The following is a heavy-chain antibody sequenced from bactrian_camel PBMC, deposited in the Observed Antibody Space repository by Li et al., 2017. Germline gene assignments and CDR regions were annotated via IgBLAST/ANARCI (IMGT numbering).Heavy chain of an antibody. CDR3: ARMIYGPTWSATAD. CDR2: IDSDGST. J-gene: IGHJ4*01. V-gene: IGHV3S1*01. CDR1: GYTYSSYC. D-gene: IGHD8*01. Sequence: HVQLVESGGGSVQAGGSLRLSCAASGYTYSSYCMGWFRQAPGKEREGVATIDSDGSTSYADSVKGRFTISRDNAKNTLFLQMNRLKTEDTGMYYCARMIYGPTWSATADRGQGTQVTVS.